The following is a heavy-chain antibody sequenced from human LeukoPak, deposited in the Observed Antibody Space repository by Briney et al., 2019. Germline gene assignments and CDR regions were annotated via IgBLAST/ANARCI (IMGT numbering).Heavy chain of an antibody. CDR1: GGSISSYY. CDR3: ARLGNFFGVVTTFDY. J-gene: IGHJ4*02. V-gene: IGHV4-59*08. Sequence: PSETLSLTCTVSGGSISSYYWSWIRQPPGKGLEWIGYIYYSGSTNYNPSLKSRVTISVDTSKNQFSLKLSSVTAADTAVYYCARLGNFFGVVTTFDYWGQGTLVTVSS. CDR2: IYYSGST. D-gene: IGHD3-3*01.